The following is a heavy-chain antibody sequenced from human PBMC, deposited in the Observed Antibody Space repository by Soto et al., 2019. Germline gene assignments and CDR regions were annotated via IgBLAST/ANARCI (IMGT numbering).Heavy chain of an antibody. CDR2: IYYSGST. D-gene: IGHD3-22*01. V-gene: IGHV4-59*01. CDR3: ARGGAAWYYYDSSGYYQFDY. Sequence: SETLSLTCTVSGGSISSYYWSWIRQPPGKGLEWIGYIYYSGSTNYNPSLKSRVTISVDTSKNQFSLKLSSVTAADTAVYYCARGGAAWYYYDSSGYYQFDYWGQGTLVTVSS. CDR1: GGSISSYY. J-gene: IGHJ4*02.